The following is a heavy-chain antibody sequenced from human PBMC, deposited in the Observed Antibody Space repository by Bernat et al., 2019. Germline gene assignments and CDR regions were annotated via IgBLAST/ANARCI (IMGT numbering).Heavy chain of an antibody. CDR2: ISYDGSNK. V-gene: IGHV3-30*03. Sequence: QVQLVESGGGVVQPGRSLRLSCVASGFTFSSYGMHWVRQAPGKGLEWVAVISYDGSNKYYADSVKGRFTISRDNSKNTLYLQMNSLRAEDTAVYYCARPWPADTLDYWGQGTLVTVSS. CDR1: GFTFSSYG. D-gene: IGHD5-18*01. CDR3: ARPWPADTLDY. J-gene: IGHJ4*02.